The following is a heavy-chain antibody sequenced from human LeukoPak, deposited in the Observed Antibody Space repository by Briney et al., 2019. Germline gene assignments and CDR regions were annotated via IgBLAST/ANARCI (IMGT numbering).Heavy chain of an antibody. CDR1: GGTVSSYA. J-gene: IGHJ3*02. CDR3: ARAYGDYAVAGFDI. Sequence: GSSVKVSCKASGGTVSSYAISWVRQAPGQGLEWMGRIIPILGIANYAQKFQGRVTITADKSTSTAYMELSSLRSEDTAVYYCARAYGDYAVAGFDIWGQGTMVTVSS. D-gene: IGHD4-17*01. V-gene: IGHV1-69*04. CDR2: IIPILGIA.